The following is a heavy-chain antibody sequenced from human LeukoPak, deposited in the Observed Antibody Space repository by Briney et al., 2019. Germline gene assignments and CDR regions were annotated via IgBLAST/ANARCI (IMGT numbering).Heavy chain of an antibody. CDR1: GGSIGTDD. CDR3: ARGHPPNLDV. J-gene: IGHJ6*02. V-gene: IGHV4-59*01. CDR2: AYYTGNT. Sequence: SETLSLTCTISGGSIGTDDWTWIRQPPGKGLDWIGYAYYTGNTNYNPSLNSRVTTSVDTSNNQFSLRLASVTTADTAVYYCARGHPPNLDVWGQGTTVTVSS.